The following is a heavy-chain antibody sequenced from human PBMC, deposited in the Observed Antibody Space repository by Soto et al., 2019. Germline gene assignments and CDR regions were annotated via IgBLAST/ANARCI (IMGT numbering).Heavy chain of an antibody. CDR2: IHYSGST. CDR1: GGSIRGSDYY. V-gene: IGHV4-30-4*01. D-gene: IGHD3-22*01. J-gene: IGHJ4*02. CDR3: ARSDKVTGPSYYDTCGPFDY. Sequence: SETLSLTCTVSGGSIRGSDYYWSWIRQPPGKGLEWIGNIHYSGSTHYTPSLQSRVTISLDTSKNQFSLKVNSVTAADSAVYYSARSDKVTGPSYYDTCGPFDYWGLGTLVTVSS.